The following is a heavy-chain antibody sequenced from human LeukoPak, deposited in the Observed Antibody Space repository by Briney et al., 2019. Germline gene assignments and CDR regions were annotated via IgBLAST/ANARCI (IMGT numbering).Heavy chain of an antibody. D-gene: IGHD5-18*01. Sequence: PGDSLRLSCAASGFSLGEYAMSWDRQAPGKGPEWVSAISGSSTYYSDSVKGRFTISRDTSKTTVYLQMNVLREDDTALYYCVKGPQVGDGYHPDYWGQGTLVTVS. J-gene: IGHJ4*02. V-gene: IGHV3-23*05. CDR1: GFSLGEYA. CDR2: ISGSST. CDR3: VKGPQVGDGYHPDY.